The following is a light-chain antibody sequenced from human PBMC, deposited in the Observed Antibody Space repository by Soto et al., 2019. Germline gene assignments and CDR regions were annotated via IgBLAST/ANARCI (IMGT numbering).Light chain of an antibody. CDR3: QQRSNWPIIT. CDR2: DTS. Sequence: SVLPQSPATLSFSPGERATLSCRASQSVSRYLAWYQQKPGQAPRLLISDTSNRATGIPARFSGSGSGTDFTLTISSLEPEDFAVYYCQQRSNWPIITFGQGTRLEIK. V-gene: IGKV3-11*01. J-gene: IGKJ5*01. CDR1: QSVSRY.